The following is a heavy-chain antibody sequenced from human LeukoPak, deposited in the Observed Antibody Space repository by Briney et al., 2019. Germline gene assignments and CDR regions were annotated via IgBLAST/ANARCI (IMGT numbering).Heavy chain of an antibody. CDR3: AKALAAAAENAFDI. CDR1: GFRFSSYA. V-gene: IGHV3-23*01. D-gene: IGHD6-13*01. Sequence: GGSLRLACAASGFRFSSYAMSWVRQAPGKGLEWVSAISGSGVSTYYADSVEGRFTVSRDNSKNTLYLQMSSLRAEDTAVYYCAKALAAAAENAFDIWGQGTMVTVSS. CDR2: ISGSGVST. J-gene: IGHJ3*02.